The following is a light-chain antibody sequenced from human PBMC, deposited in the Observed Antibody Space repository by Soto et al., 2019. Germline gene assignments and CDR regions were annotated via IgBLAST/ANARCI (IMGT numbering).Light chain of an antibody. Sequence: QSVLTQPPSVSVAPGQRVTISSTGSSSNIGAGYDVHWYQQLPGTAPKLLIYGNCNRPSGVPDRFSGSKSGTSASLAITGLQAEDEADYYCQSYDSSLRRVFGGGTKLTVL. CDR1: SSNIGAGYD. V-gene: IGLV1-40*01. CDR3: QSYDSSLRRV. CDR2: GNC. J-gene: IGLJ2*01.